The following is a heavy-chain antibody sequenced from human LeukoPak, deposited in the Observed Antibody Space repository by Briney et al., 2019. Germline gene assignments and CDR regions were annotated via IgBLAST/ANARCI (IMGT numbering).Heavy chain of an antibody. CDR1: GFTFSNYG. V-gene: IGHV3-30*18. CDR2: ISYDGDNK. J-gene: IGHJ4*02. CDR3: AKDEGPSVTGSFDY. D-gene: IGHD6-19*01. Sequence: GRSLRLSCAASGFTFSNYGMHWVRQAPGKGLERVAVISYDGDNKYYADSVKGRFTISRDNSKNTVYLQMNSLRTEDTAIYYCAKDEGPSVTGSFDYWGQGTLVTVSS.